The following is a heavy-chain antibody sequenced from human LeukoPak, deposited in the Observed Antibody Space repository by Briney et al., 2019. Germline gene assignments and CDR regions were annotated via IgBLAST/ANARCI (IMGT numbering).Heavy chain of an antibody. V-gene: IGHV3-23*01. CDR2: ISGSGGST. Sequence: GGSLRLSCAASGFTFSSYAMSWVRQAPGKGLEWVSAISGSGGSTYYADSVKGRFTISRDNSKNTLYLQMNSLRAEDTAVYYCAKGVWVVVAATRFDYWGQGTLVTVSS. J-gene: IGHJ4*02. CDR1: GFTFSSYA. D-gene: IGHD2-15*01. CDR3: AKGVWVVVAATRFDY.